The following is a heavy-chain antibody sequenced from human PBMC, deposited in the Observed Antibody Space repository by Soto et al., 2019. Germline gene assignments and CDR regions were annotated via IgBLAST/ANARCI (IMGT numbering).Heavy chain of an antibody. CDR1: GGSISSYY. J-gene: IGHJ5*02. Sequence: PSETLSLTCTVSGGSISSYYWSWIRQPPGKGLEWIGYIYYSGSTNYNPSLKSRVTISVDTSKNQFSLKLSSVTAADTAVYYCARVSWFGELRLIFDPWGQGTLVTVSS. V-gene: IGHV4-59*01. D-gene: IGHD3-10*01. CDR2: IYYSGST. CDR3: ARVSWFGELRLIFDP.